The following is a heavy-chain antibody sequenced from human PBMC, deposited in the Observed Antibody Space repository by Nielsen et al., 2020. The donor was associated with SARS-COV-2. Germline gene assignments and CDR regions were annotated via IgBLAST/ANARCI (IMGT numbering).Heavy chain of an antibody. D-gene: IGHD6-19*01. Sequence: SVPVSCKASRYTFINFGFIWVGQAPGGGREGIGWISGFNGNTNYLQKFKGRVTMTTHSHTGTVYMELRSLRADDTAIYYCARWRTYGNGWDFWGQGTLVTVSS. CDR3: ARWRTYGNGWDF. CDR2: ISGFNGNT. V-gene: IGHV1-18*01. CDR1: RYTFINFG. J-gene: IGHJ4*02.